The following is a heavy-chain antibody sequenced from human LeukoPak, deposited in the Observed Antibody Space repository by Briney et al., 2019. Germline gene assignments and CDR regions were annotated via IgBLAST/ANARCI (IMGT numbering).Heavy chain of an antibody. Sequence: GGSLRLSCAAWGFPFSSYAVRGAPKARGRGGVGVSAIRGRGGSTYYADSVKGRFTISRDNSKNTLYLQMNSLRAEDTAVYYCAKDPYPSYDILTGYYRGGFDYWGQGTLVTVSS. V-gene: IGHV3-23*01. D-gene: IGHD3-9*01. J-gene: IGHJ4*02. CDR1: GFPFSSYA. CDR2: IRGRGGST. CDR3: AKDPYPSYDILTGYYRGGFDY.